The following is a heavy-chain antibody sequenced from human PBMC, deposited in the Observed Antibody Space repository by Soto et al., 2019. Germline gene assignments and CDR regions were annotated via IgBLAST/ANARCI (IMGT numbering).Heavy chain of an antibody. V-gene: IGHV3-11*01. Sequence: QVQLVESGGGLVKPGGSLRLSCAASGFTFSDYYMSWIRQAPGKGLAWVSYISGRATNIKYADSVKGRFTISRDNAKNSLYLQMNSLRVEDTAVYYCVRASGDGYNHYYFWGQGTLVTVSS. CDR2: ISGRATNI. J-gene: IGHJ4*02. CDR3: VRASGDGYNHYYF. D-gene: IGHD5-12*01. CDR1: GFTFSDYY.